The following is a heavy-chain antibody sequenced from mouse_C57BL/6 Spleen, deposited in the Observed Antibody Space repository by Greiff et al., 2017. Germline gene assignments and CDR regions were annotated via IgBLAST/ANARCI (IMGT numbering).Heavy chain of an antibody. CDR3: ATLYYGSSLYFDY. CDR1: GYSFTDYN. D-gene: IGHD1-1*01. Sequence: EVQLQQSGPELVKPGASVKISCKASGYSFTDYNMNWVKQSNGKSLEWIGVINPNYGTTSYNQKFKGKATLTVDQSSSTAYMQLNSLTSEDSAVYHCATLYYGSSLYFDYWGQGTTLTVSS. V-gene: IGHV1-39*01. CDR2: INPNYGTT. J-gene: IGHJ2*01.